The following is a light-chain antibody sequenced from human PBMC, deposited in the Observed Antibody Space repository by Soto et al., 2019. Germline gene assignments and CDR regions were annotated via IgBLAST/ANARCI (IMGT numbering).Light chain of an antibody. Sequence: DIPLTQSPSTLSASVGDRVTITCRASQTITTWLAWYQQKAGKAPKLLIYKVSSLQSGVPSRFSGSGSGTEFTLTISSLQPDDFATYYCQQFHGYSTFGQGTKLEIK. CDR3: QQFHGYST. CDR1: QTITTW. V-gene: IGKV1-5*03. CDR2: KVS. J-gene: IGKJ2*01.